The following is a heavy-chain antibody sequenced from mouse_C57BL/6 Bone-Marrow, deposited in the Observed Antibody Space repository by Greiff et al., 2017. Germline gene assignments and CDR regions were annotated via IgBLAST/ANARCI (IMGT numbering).Heavy chain of an antibody. D-gene: IGHD4-1*01. CDR1: GYTFTSYW. CDR2: IYPTSGRT. CDR3: ARSGPLGRSFDY. J-gene: IGHJ2*01. V-gene: IGHV1-55*01. Sequence: QVQLKQPGAELVKPGASVKMSCKASGYTFTSYWITWVKQRPGQGLAWIGDIYPTSGRTNYNEKFKSKAILTVETSSNTAYMPLSSLTSDDSAVFYCARSGPLGRSFDYWGQGTTLTVSS.